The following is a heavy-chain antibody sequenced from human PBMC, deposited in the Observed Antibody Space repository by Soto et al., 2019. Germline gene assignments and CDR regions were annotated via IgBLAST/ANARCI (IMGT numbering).Heavy chain of an antibody. Sequence: QVQLVESGGGVVQPGRSLRLSCAASGFTFSSYGMHWVRQAPGKGLEWVAVISYDGSNKYYADSVKGRFTISRDNSKNTLYLQMNSLRAEDTAVYYCAKDMFPLHLQTLRFWPPDYWGQGTLVTVSS. CDR1: GFTFSSYG. V-gene: IGHV3-30*18. CDR2: ISYDGSNK. CDR3: AKDMFPLHLQTLRFWPPDY. J-gene: IGHJ4*02. D-gene: IGHD3-3*01.